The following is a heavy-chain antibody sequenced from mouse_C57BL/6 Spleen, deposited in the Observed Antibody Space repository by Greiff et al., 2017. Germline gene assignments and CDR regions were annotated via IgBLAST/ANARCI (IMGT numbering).Heavy chain of an antibody. CDR3: ATMYYYGRDYFDY. CDR2: ISSGSSTI. J-gene: IGHJ2*01. D-gene: IGHD1-1*01. CDR1: GFTFSDYG. Sequence: EVHLVESGGGLVKPGGSLKLSCAASGFTFSDYGMHWVRQAPEKGLEWVAYISSGSSTIYYADTVKGRFTISRDNAKNTLLLQMTSLRSEDTAMYYCATMYYYGRDYFDYWGQGTTLTVSS. V-gene: IGHV5-17*01.